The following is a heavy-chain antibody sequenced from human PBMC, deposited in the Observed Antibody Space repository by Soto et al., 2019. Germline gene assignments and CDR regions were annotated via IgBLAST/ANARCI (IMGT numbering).Heavy chain of an antibody. J-gene: IGHJ6*02. D-gene: IGHD1-7*01. V-gene: IGHV3-30-3*01. Sequence: PGGSLRLSCAASGFTFGSYAMHWVRQAPGKGLEWVAVISFGGGNKHYADSVKGRFTISRDDSKNTLFLQLNSLRPQDTGVYFCARPLDVTGTTYYYYYGLDVWGQGTTVTVSS. CDR2: ISFGGGNK. CDR1: GFTFGSYA. CDR3: ARPLDVTGTTYYYYYGLDV.